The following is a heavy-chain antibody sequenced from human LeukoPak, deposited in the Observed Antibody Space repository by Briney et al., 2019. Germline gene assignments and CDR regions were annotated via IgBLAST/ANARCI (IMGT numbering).Heavy chain of an antibody. V-gene: IGHV3-66*01. CDR1: GFTVSSNY. D-gene: IGHD6-19*01. J-gene: IGHJ4*02. CDR3: ARDLAVQQWLVGFDY. CDR2: IYSGGST. Sequence: PGGSLRLSCASSGFTVSSNYMSWVRQAPGKGLEWVSVIYSGGSTYYADSVKGRFTISRDNSKKTLYLQMNSLRAEDTAVYYCARDLAVQQWLVGFDYWGQGTLVPVSS.